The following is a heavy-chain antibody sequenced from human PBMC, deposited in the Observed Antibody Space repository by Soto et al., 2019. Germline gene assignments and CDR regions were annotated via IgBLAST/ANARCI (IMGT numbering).Heavy chain of an antibody. D-gene: IGHD3-22*01. CDR1: GFTFSSYA. V-gene: IGHV3-23*01. CDR2: INRSGGSA. Sequence: EVQLLESGGGLVQPGGSLRLSCEASGFTFSSYAMNWVRQAPGKGLKWVSAINRSGGSAYYADSVKGRFTISRDNSINTLYLQMNSLRAEDTAVYYCEGSYYDSSGTPYYFDLWGQGTLVTVSS. J-gene: IGHJ4*02. CDR3: EGSYYDSSGTPYYFDL.